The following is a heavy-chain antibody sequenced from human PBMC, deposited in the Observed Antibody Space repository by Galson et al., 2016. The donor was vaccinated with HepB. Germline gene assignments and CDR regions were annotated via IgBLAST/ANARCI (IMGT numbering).Heavy chain of an antibody. J-gene: IGHJ5*02. CDR1: GGSISSGGYY. CDR2: IYYSGST. V-gene: IGHV4-31*03. CDR3: ASQVDFYDNSGYYYGWFDP. Sequence: TLSLTCTVSGGSISSGGYYWSWIRQHPGKGLEWTGYIYYSGSTYYNPSLRSRVSISVDTSKNQFSLKLSSVTAADTAVYYCASQVDFYDNSGYYYGWFDPWGQGTLVTVSS. D-gene: IGHD3-22*01.